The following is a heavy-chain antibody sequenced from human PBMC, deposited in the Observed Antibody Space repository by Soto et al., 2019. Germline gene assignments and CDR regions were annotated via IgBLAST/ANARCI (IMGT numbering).Heavy chain of an antibody. J-gene: IGHJ4*02. V-gene: IGHV4-30-2*06. CDR1: GGSISRAGYS. CDR3: ASSRVVTTYFDY. CDR2: IYNSGST. Sequence: QLQLQESGSRLVKPSQTLSLTCAVSGGSISRAGYSWSWIRQSPGKGPEWIGYIYNSGSTFYNPSLKSRLTISVDRSKNQLSLQLNSVTAADTAVYYCASSRVVTTYFDYWGQGTLVTVSS. D-gene: IGHD2-21*02.